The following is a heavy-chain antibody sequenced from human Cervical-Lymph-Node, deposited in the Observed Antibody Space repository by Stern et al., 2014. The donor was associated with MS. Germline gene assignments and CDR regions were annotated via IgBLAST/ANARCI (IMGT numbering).Heavy chain of an antibody. Sequence: QVQLVESGGGVVQPGRSLRLSCAASGFTFSSYGMHWVRQAPGKGLEWVAVISYDGSNKYYADSVKGRFTISRDNSKNTLYLQMNSLRAEDTAVYYCAKDSGWELPGYYYGMDVWGQGTTVTVSS. CDR1: GFTFSSYG. J-gene: IGHJ6*02. CDR2: ISYDGSNK. D-gene: IGHD1-26*01. V-gene: IGHV3-30*18. CDR3: AKDSGWELPGYYYGMDV.